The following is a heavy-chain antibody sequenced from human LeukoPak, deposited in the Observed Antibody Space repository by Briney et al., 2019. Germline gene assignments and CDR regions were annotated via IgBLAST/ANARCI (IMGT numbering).Heavy chain of an antibody. CDR1: GFTFGNHA. D-gene: IGHD3-9*01. CDR3: ASPNDTLYYFDY. V-gene: IGHV3-30-3*01. J-gene: IGHJ4*02. CDR2: ISYDGSNR. Sequence: GGSLRLSCTASGFTFGNHAVHWVRQAPGEGLLWAAVISYDGSNRYYADSVRGRFTVSRDNSKNTVYLQMNSLRPEDTAVYYCASPNDTLYYFDYWGQGTLVTVSS.